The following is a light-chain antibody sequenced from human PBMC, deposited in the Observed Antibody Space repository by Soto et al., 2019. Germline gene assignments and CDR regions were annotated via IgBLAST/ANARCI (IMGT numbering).Light chain of an antibody. Sequence: EIVMTQSPATLSVSPGERATLSCRASQSVSGNLAWYQQKPGQAPRLLIYGASTWATGIPARFSGSGSGTEFTLTISGLQSEDFAVYYCQQYNNWPLTFGGGTNVEIK. CDR2: GAS. J-gene: IGKJ4*01. CDR1: QSVSGN. CDR3: QQYNNWPLT. V-gene: IGKV3-15*01.